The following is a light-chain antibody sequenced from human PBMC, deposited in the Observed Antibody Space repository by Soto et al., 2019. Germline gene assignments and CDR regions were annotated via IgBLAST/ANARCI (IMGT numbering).Light chain of an antibody. V-gene: IGKV3-15*01. CDR3: QQYNNWPHT. J-gene: IGKJ2*01. CDR2: GVS. Sequence: EIVMTQSPATLSVSPGERATLSCRASQSVISKLAWFQQKPGQAPSLLIYGVSTRATGVPVRFSGSGSGTEFTLTINSLQSEDFAVYYCQQYNNWPHTFGQGTKVDIK. CDR1: QSVISK.